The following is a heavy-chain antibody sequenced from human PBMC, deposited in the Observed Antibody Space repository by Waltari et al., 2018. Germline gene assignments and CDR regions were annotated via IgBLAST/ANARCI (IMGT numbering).Heavy chain of an antibody. CDR3: ARVLSTVQLGIFAY. Sequence: QVQMVQSGAEVKKPGASVKVSCKASGYSFTAYYLHWVRQAPGQGLEWMGRTNPNSGATTYAQMFQGRVTMTRDTSISTAYMEVTGLRSDDTAVYYCARVLSTVQLGIFAYWGQGTVVTVSS. D-gene: IGHD7-27*01. J-gene: IGHJ4*02. CDR2: TNPNSGAT. V-gene: IGHV1-2*06. CDR1: GYSFTAYY.